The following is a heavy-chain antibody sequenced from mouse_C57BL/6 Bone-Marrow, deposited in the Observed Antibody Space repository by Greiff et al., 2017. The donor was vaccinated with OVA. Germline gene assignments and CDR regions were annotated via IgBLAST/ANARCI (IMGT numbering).Heavy chain of an antibody. CDR1: GFTFSDYY. D-gene: IGHD1-1*01. CDR3: ARDDYGSRTWYFDV. Sequence: EVHLVESEGGLVQPGRSMKLSCTASGFTFSDYYMAWVRQVPEKGLEWVANINYDGSSTYYLDSLKSRFIISRDNAKNILYLQMSSLKSEDTATYYCARDDYGSRTWYFDVWGTGTTVTVSS. CDR2: INYDGSST. V-gene: IGHV5-16*01. J-gene: IGHJ1*03.